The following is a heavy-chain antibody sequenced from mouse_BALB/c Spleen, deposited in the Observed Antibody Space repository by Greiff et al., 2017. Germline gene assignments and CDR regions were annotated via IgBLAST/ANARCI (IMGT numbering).Heavy chain of an antibody. J-gene: IGHJ4*01. CDR3: AREGDGYYYYAMDY. Sequence: EVQLQESGGGLVKPGGSLKLSCAASGFTFSSYAMSWVRQTPEKRLEWVASISSGGSTYYPDSVKGRFTISRDNARNILYLQMSSLRSEDTAMYYCAREGDGYYYYAMDYWGQGTSVTVSS. V-gene: IGHV5-6-5*01. D-gene: IGHD2-3*01. CDR2: ISSGGST. CDR1: GFTFSSYA.